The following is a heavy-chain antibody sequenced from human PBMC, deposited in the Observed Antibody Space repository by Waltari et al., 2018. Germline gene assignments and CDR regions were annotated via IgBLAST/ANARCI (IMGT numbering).Heavy chain of an antibody. CDR1: GFNFNIYS. CDR2: LTSDSNTI. D-gene: IGHD1-1*01. CDR3: ARSTEGHFDF. Sequence: EVQLVESGGGLVQPGGSLRLSCVASGFNFNIYSIHWVRQVPGKGLEWISYLTSDSNTISYGDSVKGRFIISRDNAKNSLYLQMNSLRGEDTAVYYCARSTEGHFDFWGQGTLVTVSS. V-gene: IGHV3-48*04. J-gene: IGHJ4*02.